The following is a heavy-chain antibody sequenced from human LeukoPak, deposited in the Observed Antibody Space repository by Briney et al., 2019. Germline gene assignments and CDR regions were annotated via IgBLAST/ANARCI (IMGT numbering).Heavy chain of an antibody. Sequence: ASVKVSCKASGGTFSSYAISWVRQAPGQGLEWMGGIIPIFGTANYAQKFQGRVTITADESTSTAYMELSSLRSEDTAVYYCARDESGYSYGYVLRAWGQGTLVTVSS. CDR1: GGTFSSYA. CDR3: ARDESGYSYGYVLRA. J-gene: IGHJ5*02. V-gene: IGHV1-69*13. CDR2: IIPIFGTA. D-gene: IGHD5-18*01.